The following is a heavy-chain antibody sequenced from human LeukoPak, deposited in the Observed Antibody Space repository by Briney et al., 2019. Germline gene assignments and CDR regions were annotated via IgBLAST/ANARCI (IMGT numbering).Heavy chain of an antibody. CDR1: GFTYSSYW. V-gene: IGHV3-74*01. J-gene: IGHJ4*02. CDR2: INSDGSST. D-gene: IGHD6-19*01. Sequence: PGGSLRLSCAASGFTYSSYWMHWVRQAPGKGLVWVSRINSDGSSTSYADSVKGRFTISRDNAKNTLYLQMNSLRAEDTAVYYCARDHPAVAADYWGQGTLVTVSS. CDR3: ARDHPAVAADY.